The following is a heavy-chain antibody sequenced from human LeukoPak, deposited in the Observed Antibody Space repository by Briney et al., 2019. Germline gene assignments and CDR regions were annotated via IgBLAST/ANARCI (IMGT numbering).Heavy chain of an antibody. D-gene: IGHD2-21*02. CDR1: GFIVSNNY. CDR3: ATTYCGGDCPLDY. Sequence: VGSLRLSCAASGFIVSNNYMTWVRQAPGKGLEWVSVIYSGGSTYYADSVKGRFTISRHNSDNTLYLQMNSLRADDTAVYYCATTYCGGDCPLDYWGQGTLVTVSS. V-gene: IGHV3-53*04. CDR2: IYSGGST. J-gene: IGHJ4*02.